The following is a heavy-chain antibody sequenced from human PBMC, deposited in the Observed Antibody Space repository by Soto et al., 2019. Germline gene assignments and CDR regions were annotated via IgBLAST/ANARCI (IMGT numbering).Heavy chain of an antibody. CDR3: ARTMTTVTTFYFDY. V-gene: IGHV1-69*13. CDR2: IIPIFGTA. D-gene: IGHD4-17*01. Sequence: SVKVSCKASGGTFSSYAISWVRQAPGQGLEWMGGIIPIFGTANYAQKFQGRVTITADESTSTAYMELSSLRSEDTAVYYCARTMTTVTTFYFDYWGQGTRVTVSS. J-gene: IGHJ4*02. CDR1: GGTFSSYA.